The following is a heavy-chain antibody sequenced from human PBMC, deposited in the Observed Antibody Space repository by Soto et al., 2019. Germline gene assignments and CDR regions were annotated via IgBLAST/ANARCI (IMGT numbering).Heavy chain of an antibody. CDR1: GFTFSDYY. Sequence: GGSLRLSCADSGFTFSDYYMSWIRQAPGKGLEWVSYISSSGSTIYYADSVKGRFTISRDNAKNSLYLQMNSLRAEDTAVYYCARVDYDSSGYYFDYWGQGTLVTVSS. V-gene: IGHV3-11*01. J-gene: IGHJ4*02. D-gene: IGHD3-22*01. CDR2: ISSSGSTI. CDR3: ARVDYDSSGYYFDY.